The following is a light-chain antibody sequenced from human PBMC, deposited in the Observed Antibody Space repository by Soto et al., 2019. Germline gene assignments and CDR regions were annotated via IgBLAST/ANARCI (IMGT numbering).Light chain of an antibody. CDR2: EVG. CDR1: SSDVGAFNY. J-gene: IGLJ1*01. Sequence: QSALTQPASVSGSPGQSITISCTGTSSDVGAFNYVSWYLQYPGTAPKLMIYEVGNRPSGVSNRFSGSKSGNTASLTISGRQAEDEADYYCCSYASGSIYVFGTGTKLTVL. V-gene: IGLV2-14*01. CDR3: CSYASGSIYV.